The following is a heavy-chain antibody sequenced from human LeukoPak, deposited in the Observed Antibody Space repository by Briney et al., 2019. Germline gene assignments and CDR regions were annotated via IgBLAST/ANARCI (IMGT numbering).Heavy chain of an antibody. V-gene: IGHV3-23*01. Sequence: GGSLRLSCAASGLTFSSYAMTWVRQAPGKGLEWVSTISDSGGRTYYADSVKGRFTFSRDNSKNTLYLQMNSLRAEDTAVYYCAKGSTGLDYWGQGTLVTVSS. CDR3: AKGSTGLDY. J-gene: IGHJ4*02. D-gene: IGHD2-8*02. CDR1: GLTFSSYA. CDR2: ISDSGGRT.